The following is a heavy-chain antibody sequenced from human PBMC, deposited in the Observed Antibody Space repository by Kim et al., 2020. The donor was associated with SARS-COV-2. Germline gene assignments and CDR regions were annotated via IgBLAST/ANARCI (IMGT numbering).Heavy chain of an antibody. CDR3: ARVLRLGYCSSTSCYDYYYGMDV. V-gene: IGHV1-8*01. Sequence: ASVKVSCKASGYTFTSYDINWVRQATGQGLEWMGWMNPNSGNTGYAQKFQGRVTMTRNTSISTAYMELSSLRSEDTAVYYCARVLRLGYCSSTSCYDYYYGMDVWGQGTTVTVSS. CDR2: MNPNSGNT. D-gene: IGHD2-2*01. CDR1: GYTFTSYD. J-gene: IGHJ6*02.